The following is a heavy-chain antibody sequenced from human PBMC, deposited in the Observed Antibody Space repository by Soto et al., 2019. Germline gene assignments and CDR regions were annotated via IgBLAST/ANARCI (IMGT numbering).Heavy chain of an antibody. V-gene: IGHV1-69*12. CDR1: GGTFSSYA. D-gene: IGHD3-22*01. CDR2: IIPIFGTA. CDR3: ARGADSSGYYTPDY. J-gene: IGHJ4*02. Sequence: QVQLVQSGAEVKKPGSSVKVSCKASGGTFSSYAISWVRQAPGQGLEWMGGIIPIFGTANYAQKFQGRVTXXAXEXXSTAYLELSSLRSEDRAVYYCARGADSSGYYTPDYWGQGTLVTVSS.